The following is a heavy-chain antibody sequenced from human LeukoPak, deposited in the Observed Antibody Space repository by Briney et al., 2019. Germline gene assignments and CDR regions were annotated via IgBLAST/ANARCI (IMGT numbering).Heavy chain of an antibody. Sequence: ASVKVSCKASGYTFTSYDINWVRQATGQGLEWMGWMNPNSGNTGYAQKFQGRVTMTRNTSISTAYMELSSLRSEDTAVYYCARVYYYVSETLSLPLDYWGQGTTVTVSS. D-gene: IGHD3-10*01. CDR2: MNPNSGNT. CDR1: GYTFTSYD. CDR3: ARVYYYVSETLSLPLDY. J-gene: IGHJ4*03. V-gene: IGHV1-8*01.